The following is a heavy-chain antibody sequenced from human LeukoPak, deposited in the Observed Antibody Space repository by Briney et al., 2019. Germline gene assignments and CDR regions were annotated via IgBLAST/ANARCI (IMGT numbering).Heavy chain of an antibody. J-gene: IGHJ4*02. CDR3: AKDIAQGYTSGSIEQDY. CDR1: GFTFTSYA. V-gene: IGHV3-23*01. D-gene: IGHD5-18*01. CDR2: ISESGTGT. Sequence: GGSLRLSCAASGFTFTSYAMSWVRQAPGKGLEWLSAISESGTGTWYADSVKGRFTISRDNSKNTLSLQTNGLRAEDTAVYYCAKDIAQGYTSGSIEQDYWGQGALVTVSS.